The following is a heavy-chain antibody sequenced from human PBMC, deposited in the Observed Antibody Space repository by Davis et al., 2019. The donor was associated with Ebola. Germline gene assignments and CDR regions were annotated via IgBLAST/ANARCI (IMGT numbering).Heavy chain of an antibody. CDR2: HGTSGDT. J-gene: IGHJ3*02. D-gene: IGHD1-14*01. Sequence: GESLKISCAASGFVFRNYVMSWVRLAPGKGLEWVSTHGTSGDTYYADSVKGRFTISRDNSKNMLYLQMDSLNTEDTAVYFCARKPFTYDAFDIWGQGTMVTVSS. CDR1: GFVFRNYV. V-gene: IGHV3-23*01. CDR3: ARKPFTYDAFDI.